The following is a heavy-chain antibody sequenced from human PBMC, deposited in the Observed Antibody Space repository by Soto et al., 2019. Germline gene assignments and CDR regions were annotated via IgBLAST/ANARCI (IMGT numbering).Heavy chain of an antibody. CDR3: ARGYNGDYLNYYYYYYMDV. D-gene: IGHD4-17*01. CDR1: GYTVTSYD. CDR2: MNPNSGNT. J-gene: IGHJ6*03. V-gene: IGHV1-8*01. Sequence: GASVKVACKASGYTVTSYDINWVRQATGQGLEWMGWMNPNSGNTGYAQKFQGRVTMTRNTSISTAYMELSSLRSEDTAVYYCARGYNGDYLNYYYYYYMDVWGKGTTVTVSS.